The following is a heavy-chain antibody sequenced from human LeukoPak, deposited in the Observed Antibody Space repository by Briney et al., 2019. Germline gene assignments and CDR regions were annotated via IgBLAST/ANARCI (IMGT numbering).Heavy chain of an antibody. V-gene: IGHV4-59*08. CDR2: IYYSGAT. D-gene: IGHD3-10*01. Sequence: SETLSPTCTVSGGSISNYYWSWIRQPPGKGLEWIGHIYYSGATKYNPSLKSRITISVDTSKNQFSLMLSPVTAADTAVYYCARFGITVVRGGKYYFDYWGQGTLVTVSS. J-gene: IGHJ4*02. CDR1: GGSISNYY. CDR3: ARFGITVVRGGKYYFDY.